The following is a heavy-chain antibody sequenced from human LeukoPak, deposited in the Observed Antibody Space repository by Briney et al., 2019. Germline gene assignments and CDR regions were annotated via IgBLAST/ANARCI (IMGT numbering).Heavy chain of an antibody. CDR3: ARGNLIAARPDYYYYMDV. J-gene: IGHJ6*03. D-gene: IGHD6-6*01. V-gene: IGHV3-64*01. Sequence: PGGSLRLSCAASGFTFSSYAMHWVRQAPGKGLEYVSAISSNGGSTYCANSVKGRFTISRDNSKNTLYLQMGSLRAEDMAVYYCARGNLIAARPDYYYYMDVWGKGTTVTVSS. CDR2: ISSNGGST. CDR1: GFTFSSYA.